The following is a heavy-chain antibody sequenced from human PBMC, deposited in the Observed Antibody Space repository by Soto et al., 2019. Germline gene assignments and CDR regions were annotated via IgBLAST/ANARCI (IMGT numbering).Heavy chain of an antibody. D-gene: IGHD3-3*01. CDR2: IKQDGSEK. CDR1: GFTFSSYW. V-gene: IGHV3-7*01. CDR3: AREPHDDYDFWSGYGGGMDV. Sequence: EVQLVESGGGLVQPGGSLRLSCAASGFTFSSYWMSWVRQAPGKGLEWVANIKQDGSEKYYVDSVKGRFTISRDNAKNSLYLQMNSLSAEDTAVYYCAREPHDDYDFWSGYGGGMDVWGQGTTVTVSS. J-gene: IGHJ6*02.